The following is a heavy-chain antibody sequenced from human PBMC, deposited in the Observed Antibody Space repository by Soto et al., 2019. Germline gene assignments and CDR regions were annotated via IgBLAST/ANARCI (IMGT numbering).Heavy chain of an antibody. J-gene: IGHJ4*02. CDR1: GGSISNYY. CDR2: LHTTGST. CDR3: ARRLPAEPYFDS. D-gene: IGHD4-17*01. Sequence: SETLSLTCAVSGGSISNYYWSWIRRPPGKGLEWIAYLHTTGSTNSNPSLNGRVTMSLDTSRNRFSLRLSSLTTADTAVYYCARRLPAEPYFDSWGRGTLVTVSS. V-gene: IGHV4-59*01.